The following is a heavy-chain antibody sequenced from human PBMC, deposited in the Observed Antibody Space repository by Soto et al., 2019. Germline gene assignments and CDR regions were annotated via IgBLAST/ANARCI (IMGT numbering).Heavy chain of an antibody. Sequence: TSETLSLTCTVSGGSISSGGYYWSWIRQHPGKGLEWIGYFYYSGSTYYNPSLKSRVTISVDTSKNQFSLKLSSVTAADTAVYYCARDPYGDYSWFDPWGQGTLVTVSS. CDR3: ARDPYGDYSWFDP. J-gene: IGHJ5*02. CDR2: FYYSGST. CDR1: GGSISSGGYY. D-gene: IGHD4-17*01. V-gene: IGHV4-31*03.